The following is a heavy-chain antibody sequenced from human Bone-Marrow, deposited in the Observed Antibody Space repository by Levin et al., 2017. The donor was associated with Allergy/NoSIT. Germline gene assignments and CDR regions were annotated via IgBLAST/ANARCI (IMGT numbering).Heavy chain of an antibody. CDR1: GASITTSDYS. J-gene: IGHJ5*02. V-gene: IGHV4-30-2*01. D-gene: IGHD4/OR15-4a*01. Sequence: LRLSCVVSGASITTSDYSWNWIRQPPGKGLEWIGNVYSSGRTYYNPSLEGRVTVSLDTSKNQFSLRVNSVTAADRAIYYCARDNAKGGRFDPWGQGFLVTVSS. CDR2: VYSSGRT. CDR3: ARDNAKGGRFDP.